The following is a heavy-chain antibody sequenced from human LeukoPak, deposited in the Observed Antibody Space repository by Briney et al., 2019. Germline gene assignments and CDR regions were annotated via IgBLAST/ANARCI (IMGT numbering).Heavy chain of an antibody. D-gene: IGHD1-14*01. V-gene: IGHV3-21*01. J-gene: IGHJ4*02. CDR3: ATETNGRHYDY. CDR1: GLTFSTSG. CDR2: IGPTGSDR. Sequence: PGGSLRLSCKASGLTFSTSGFSWVRQAPGKGLEWVASIGPTGSDRYHADSIKGRFTISRDNANNFLYLQMNSLRAEDTAVYYCATETNGRHYDYWGQGTLLTVSS.